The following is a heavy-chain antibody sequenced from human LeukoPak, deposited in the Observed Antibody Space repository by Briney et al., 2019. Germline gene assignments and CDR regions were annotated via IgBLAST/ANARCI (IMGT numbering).Heavy chain of an antibody. D-gene: IGHD6-13*01. CDR1: GYTFTSYG. J-gene: IGHJ1*01. CDR3: ARSSIAAAVTVYFQH. V-gene: IGHV1-18*01. CDR2: ISAYNGNT. Sequence: ASVKVSCKASGYTFTSYGISWVRQAPGQGLEWMGWISAYNGNTNYAQKLQGRVTMTTDTSTSTAYMELRSLRSDDTAVYYCARSSIAAAVTVYFQHWAQGTLVTVSS.